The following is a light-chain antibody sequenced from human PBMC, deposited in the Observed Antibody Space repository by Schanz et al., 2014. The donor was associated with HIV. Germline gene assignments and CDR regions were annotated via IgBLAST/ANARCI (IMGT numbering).Light chain of an antibody. J-gene: IGKJ3*01. CDR3: QQLNSFPLT. CDR1: QCIGNE. CDR2: AAS. V-gene: IGKV1-17*01. Sequence: DIQMTQSPSSLSASVGDTVTITCRASQCIGNELGWYQQKPGKAPKRLIYAASFLQSEVPSRFIGSGSGTEFTLTISSLQPEDFATYYCQQLNSFPLTFGPGTKVDI.